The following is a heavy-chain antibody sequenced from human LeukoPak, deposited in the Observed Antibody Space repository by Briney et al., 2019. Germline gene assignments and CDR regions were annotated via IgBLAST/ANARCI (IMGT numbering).Heavy chain of an antibody. V-gene: IGHV3-21*01. CDR2: ISSSSSYI. CDR3: ARLLLGTYAFDI. J-gene: IGHJ3*02. D-gene: IGHD7-27*01. CDR1: GFTFSSYS. Sequence: GGSLRLSCAASGFTFSSYSMNWVRQAPGKGLEWVSSISSSSSYIYYADSVKGRFTISRDNAKNSLYLQMNSLRAEDTAVYYCARLLLGTYAFDIWGQGTMVTVSS.